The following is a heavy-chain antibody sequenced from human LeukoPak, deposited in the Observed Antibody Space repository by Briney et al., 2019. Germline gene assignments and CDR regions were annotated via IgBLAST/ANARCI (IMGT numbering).Heavy chain of an antibody. CDR3: ARDRAGYSYGYY. Sequence: SETLSLTCAVYGGSFSGYYWSWIRQPPGKGLEWIGEINHSGSTNYNPSLKSRVTISVDTSKNQFSLKLSSVTAADTAVYYCARDRAGYSYGYYWGQGTLVTVSS. CDR2: INHSGST. D-gene: IGHD5-18*01. CDR1: GGSFSGYY. V-gene: IGHV4-34*01. J-gene: IGHJ4*02.